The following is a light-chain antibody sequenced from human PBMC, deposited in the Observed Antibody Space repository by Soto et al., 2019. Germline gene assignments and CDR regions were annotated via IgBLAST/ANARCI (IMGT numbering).Light chain of an antibody. J-gene: IGKJ3*01. CDR1: HDINNY. CDR2: AAS. V-gene: IGKV1-33*01. Sequence: DIQMTQSPYSLSASVGDRVTITCQASHDINNYLNWYQQKPGKAPKLLIYAASNLETGVPSRFSGSGSGTDFTFTISSLQPEDIAAYFCQQSDDLPFTFGPGTKVDIK. CDR3: QQSDDLPFT.